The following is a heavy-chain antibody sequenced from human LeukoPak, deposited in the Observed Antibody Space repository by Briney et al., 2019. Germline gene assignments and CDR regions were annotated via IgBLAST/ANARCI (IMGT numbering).Heavy chain of an antibody. CDR2: ITVGDGNT. D-gene: IGHD1-26*01. CDR1: GYSFTSHA. J-gene: IGHJ4*02. CDR3: ARSQNGGYNY. V-gene: IGHV1-3*01. Sequence: ASVKVSCKASGYSFTSHAIHWARQAPGQRLEWMGWITVGDGNTKYSEKFQGRVTITRDTSASTVYMELSSLRSEDTAVYYCARSQNGGYNYWGQGTLVTVSP.